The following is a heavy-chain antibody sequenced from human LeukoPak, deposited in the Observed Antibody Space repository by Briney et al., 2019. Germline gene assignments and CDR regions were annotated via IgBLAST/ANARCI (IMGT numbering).Heavy chain of an antibody. D-gene: IGHD2-15*01. CDR1: GYTFTSYD. CDR3: ARVSGYCSGGSCYSVDY. CDR2: ISTYNGNT. Sequence: ASVKVSCKASGYTFTSYDISWVRQAPGQGLEWMGWISTYNGNTNYAQKFQGRVTMITDTSTSTAYMELRSLRSDDTAMYYCARVSGYCSGGSCYSVDYWGQGTLVTVSS. V-gene: IGHV1-18*01. J-gene: IGHJ4*02.